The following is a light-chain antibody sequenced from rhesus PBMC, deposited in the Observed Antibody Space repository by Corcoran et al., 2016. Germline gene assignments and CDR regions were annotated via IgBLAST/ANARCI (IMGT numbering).Light chain of an antibody. J-gene: IGLJ6*01. V-gene: IGLV2-32*02. Sequence: QAALTQPRSESGAPGQSVTISCTGTSIDIGGYNFVSWYQQHPGTAPKLMIYEVSKRPSGVSVLFSGSKSGNPASLTISGLKAEDEADYYGSSYAGSNTFVFGSGTRLTVL. CDR2: EVS. CDR3: SSYAGSNTFV. CDR1: SIDIGGYNF.